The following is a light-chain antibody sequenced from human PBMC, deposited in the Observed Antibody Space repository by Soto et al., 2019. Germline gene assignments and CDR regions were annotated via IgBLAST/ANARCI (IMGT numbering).Light chain of an antibody. CDR1: QTISTW. CDR3: QQYHSYSWT. CDR2: KAS. V-gene: IGKV1-5*03. J-gene: IGKJ1*01. Sequence: DIQMTQSPSTLSASLGDRVTITCRASQTISTWLAWYQQKPGKAPNLLIYKASSLESGVPPRFSGSGSGTEFTLTISSLQPDDFATYYCQQYHSYSWTFGQGTKVE.